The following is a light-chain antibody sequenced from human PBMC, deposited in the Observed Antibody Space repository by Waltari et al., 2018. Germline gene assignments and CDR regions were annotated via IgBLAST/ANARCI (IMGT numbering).Light chain of an antibody. CDR3: QQTYSPPLT. V-gene: IGKV1-39*01. CDR2: GTS. CDR1: QTISTS. J-gene: IGKJ4*01. Sequence: DIQMTQSPSSLSASVGDRVIITCRAGQTISTSLSWYQQKPGQTPKVLVLGTSRLQSEGPSRFSGSGSGTDFTLTIDSLQPADFATYYCQQTYSPPLTFGGGTKVDIK.